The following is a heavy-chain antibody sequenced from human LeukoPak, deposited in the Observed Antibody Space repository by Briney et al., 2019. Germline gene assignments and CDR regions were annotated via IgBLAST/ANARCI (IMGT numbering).Heavy chain of an antibody. CDR1: GGSISSYY. Sequence: SETLSLTCTVSGGSISSYYWSWIRQPPGKGLEWIGNIYYSGSTNYNPSLKSRVTISVDTSKNQFSLKLSSVTAADTAVYYCARRSSANWFDPWGQGTLVTVSS. J-gene: IGHJ5*02. D-gene: IGHD3-22*01. V-gene: IGHV4-59*08. CDR2: IYYSGST. CDR3: ARRSSANWFDP.